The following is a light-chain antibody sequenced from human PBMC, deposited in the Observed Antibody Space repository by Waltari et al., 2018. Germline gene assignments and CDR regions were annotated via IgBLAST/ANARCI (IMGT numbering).Light chain of an antibody. CDR1: QSIGHW. Sequence: DIQMTQSPSTVSASVGDRVTITCRASQSIGHWLAWYQQKPGKAPKLLISKASSLEKEVPSRFSGSGSGTEFTLTITNLQPDDFATFYCQRYDDYPPTFGGGTKVEIK. J-gene: IGKJ4*01. CDR3: QRYDDYPPT. CDR2: KAS. V-gene: IGKV1-5*03.